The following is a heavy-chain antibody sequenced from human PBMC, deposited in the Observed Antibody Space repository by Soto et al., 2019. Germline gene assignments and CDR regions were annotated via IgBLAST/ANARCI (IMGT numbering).Heavy chain of an antibody. J-gene: IGHJ6*03. CDR3: ARGVGYCSSTSCYPKQNPNYYYYMDV. CDR1: GYTFTGYY. Sequence: ASVKVSCKASGYTFTGYYMHWVRQAPGQGLEWMGWINPNSGGTNYAQKFQGWVTMTRDTSISTAYMELSRLRSDDTAVYYCARGVGYCSSTSCYPKQNPNYYYYMDVWGKGTTVTVSS. D-gene: IGHD2-2*01. V-gene: IGHV1-2*04. CDR2: INPNSGGT.